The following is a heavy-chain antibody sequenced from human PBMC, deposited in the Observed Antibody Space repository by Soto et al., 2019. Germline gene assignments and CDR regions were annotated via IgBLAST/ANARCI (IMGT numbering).Heavy chain of an antibody. V-gene: IGHV3-23*01. Sequence: PGGSLRLSCVASGLTFGSRAMSWVRQSPGEGLEWVSTITDTGGDAKYADSVRGRFAISRDNAKNTLYLQMSALRAEDSAIYFCVTGTKHSHPGSRILDLWPRATLVTVS. CDR1: GLTFGSRA. CDR2: ITDTGGDA. CDR3: VTGTKHSHPGSRILDL. J-gene: IGHJ5*02. D-gene: IGHD2-15*01.